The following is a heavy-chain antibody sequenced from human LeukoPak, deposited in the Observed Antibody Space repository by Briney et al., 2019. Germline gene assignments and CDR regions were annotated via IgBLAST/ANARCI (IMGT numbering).Heavy chain of an antibody. J-gene: IGHJ4*02. CDR1: GFTFGSSA. V-gene: IGHV3-23*01. CDR3: AKGSLGSWYYFDY. CDR2: FSRSGTDT. Sequence: SGGSLRLSCAASGFTFGSSAMSWVRQAPGKGPEWVSTFSRSGTDTYYADSVKGRFTIFRDNSKNTLYLQMNSLRAEDTAVYYCAKGSLGSWYYFDYWGQGTLVTVSS. D-gene: IGHD6-13*01.